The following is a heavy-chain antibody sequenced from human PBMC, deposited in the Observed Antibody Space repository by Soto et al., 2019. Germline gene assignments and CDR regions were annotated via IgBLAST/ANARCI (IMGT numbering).Heavy chain of an antibody. CDR3: AKGLGNAKEV. V-gene: IGHV3-23*01. J-gene: IGHJ6*02. Sequence: EVRFLESGGGLVQPGGSLRLSCSASGFNFGSYGMSWVRQAPGKGLEWVSGLTASGLNTYYTDSVKGRFTISRDNSRNTVYLQMSGLRVEDTAVFHCAKGLGNAKEVWGQGTTVTVSS. CDR1: GFNFGSYG. D-gene: IGHD2-8*01. CDR2: LTASGLNT.